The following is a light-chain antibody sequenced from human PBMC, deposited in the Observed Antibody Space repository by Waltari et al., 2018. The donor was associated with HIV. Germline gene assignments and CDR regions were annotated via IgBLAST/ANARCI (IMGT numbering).Light chain of an antibody. CDR1: HSVLYSSNNKNY. Sequence: DIVMTQSPDSMAVSLGERATISCKSSHSVLYSSNNKNYLSLYQQKPVQPPKLLIYLASTLESWVPDRFSGSWSGTDFALTISILQAEDLAVYYCQEFYSNHLSFGPGTKVEIK. V-gene: IGKV4-1*01. J-gene: IGKJ3*01. CDR2: LAS. CDR3: QEFYSNHLS.